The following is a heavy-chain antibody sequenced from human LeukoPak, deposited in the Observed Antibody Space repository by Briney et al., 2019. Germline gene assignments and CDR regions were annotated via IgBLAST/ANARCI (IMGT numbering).Heavy chain of an antibody. CDR2: ISYDGSSK. V-gene: IGHV3-30-3*01. Sequence: GGSLRLSCAASGFTFSSYAMHWVRQAPGKGLEWVAVISYDGSSKYYADSVKGRFTISRDNSKNTLYLQMNSLRAEDTAVYYCARDYCSGGSCYGYYYYYYGMDVWGQGTTVTVSS. CDR1: GFTFSSYA. CDR3: ARDYCSGGSCYGYYYYYYGMDV. D-gene: IGHD2-15*01. J-gene: IGHJ6*02.